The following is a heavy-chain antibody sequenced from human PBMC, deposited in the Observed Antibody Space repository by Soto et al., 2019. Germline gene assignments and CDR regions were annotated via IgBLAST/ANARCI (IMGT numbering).Heavy chain of an antibody. CDR2: IIPLFGTA. CDR1: AGTFSSYA. V-gene: IGHV1-69*13. J-gene: IGHJ4*02. CDR3: ARESAYFDY. Sequence: SLKVSCKASAGTFSSYAIIWVRQAPGPGLEWMGGIIPLFGTANYAQKFQCIVTINAAESTSTAYTEPGSLRSEDLAVSYCARESAYFDYWGQGTLVTVSS.